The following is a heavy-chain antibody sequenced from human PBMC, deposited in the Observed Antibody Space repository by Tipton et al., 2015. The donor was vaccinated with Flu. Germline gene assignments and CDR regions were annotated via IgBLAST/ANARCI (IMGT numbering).Heavy chain of an antibody. CDR2: IYYTGYR. D-gene: IGHD3-16*01. CDR3: AKVLFGWVES. CDR1: GGPITSSSYY. V-gene: IGHV4-39*07. J-gene: IGHJ5*01. Sequence: TLSLTCSVSGGPITSSSYYWGWIRQPPGRPLEWVGSIYYTGYRYDNPSLKSRLAMSIDTSKKQFSLRLSSVTAADTAVYYCAKVLFGWVESWAQGTLVTVSS.